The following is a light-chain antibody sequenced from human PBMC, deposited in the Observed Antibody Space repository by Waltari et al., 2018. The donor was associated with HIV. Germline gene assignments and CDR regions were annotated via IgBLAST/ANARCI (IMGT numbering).Light chain of an antibody. J-gene: IGLJ2*01. CDR3: QSYDSSLSGAV. CDR2: GNT. CDR1: SSNLGAGYD. V-gene: IGLV1-40*01. Sequence: QSVLTQPPSVSGAPGQRVTISCTGSSSNLGAGYDVPWYQQLPGTAPKFLIYGNTNRPSGVPDRFSGSKSGTSASLAITGLQAEDEADYYCQSYDSSLSGAVFGGGTKLTVL.